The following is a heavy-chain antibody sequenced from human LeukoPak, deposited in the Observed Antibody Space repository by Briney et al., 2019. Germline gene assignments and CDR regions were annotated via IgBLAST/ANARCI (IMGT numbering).Heavy chain of an antibody. Sequence: PGGSLRLSCAASGFTFSSYVMHWVRKAPGKGLEWGVVIWYDGSNKYYADSVKGRFTISRDNSKNKLYLQMNSVRAEDTAVDYCARDNKWLTDSFDIWGQGTMVTVSS. J-gene: IGHJ3*02. V-gene: IGHV3-33*01. CDR3: ARDNKWLTDSFDI. CDR1: GFTFSSYV. D-gene: IGHD5-12*01. CDR2: IWYDGSNK.